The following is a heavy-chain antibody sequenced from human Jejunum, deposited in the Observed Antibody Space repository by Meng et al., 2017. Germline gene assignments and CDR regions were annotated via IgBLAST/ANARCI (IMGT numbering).Heavy chain of an antibody. CDR2: VSYDGSNK. Sequence: LVSAGVSLVTPGGSLGLFCAASGFSLNNFAMVWVRQPPGKGLEWVAVVSYDGSNKFYADSVKGRFTVSRDYSKNTLYLQMDSLRLEDTAVYYCARAYYDGSGRFDFWGQGTLVTVSS. CDR3: ARAYYDGSGRFDF. D-gene: IGHD3-22*01. CDR1: GFSLNNFA. V-gene: IGHV3-30*01. J-gene: IGHJ4*02.